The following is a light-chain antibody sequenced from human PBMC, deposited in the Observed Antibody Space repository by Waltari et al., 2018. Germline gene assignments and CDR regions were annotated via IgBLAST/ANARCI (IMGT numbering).Light chain of an antibody. Sequence: QSALTQPASVSGSPGQSITISCTGTSSDVGGYNFVSWYQQHPGKAPKLMIYDVSNRPSGVSNRFSGSKSGNTASLIISGLQAEDEADYYCSSYTSSNTWVFGGGTKLTVL. CDR3: SSYTSSNTWV. CDR2: DVS. V-gene: IGLV2-14*03. J-gene: IGLJ3*02. CDR1: SSDVGGYNF.